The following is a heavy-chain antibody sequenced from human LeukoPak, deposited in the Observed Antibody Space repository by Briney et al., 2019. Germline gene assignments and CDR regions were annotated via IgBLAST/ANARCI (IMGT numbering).Heavy chain of an antibody. V-gene: IGHV3-53*04. CDR2: IYYDGST. CDR1: GFNVRSNY. D-gene: IGHD5-24*01. Sequence: PGGSLRLSCGAWGFNVRSNYIRYVRQAPGKGLEWGSVIYYDGSTYYADSVKGRFTISRHNSKNSLYLQMNSLGSQDTALYYCASAHSGRHGYNFGYWGTGTLVTVSS. CDR3: ASAHSGRHGYNFGY. J-gene: IGHJ4*02.